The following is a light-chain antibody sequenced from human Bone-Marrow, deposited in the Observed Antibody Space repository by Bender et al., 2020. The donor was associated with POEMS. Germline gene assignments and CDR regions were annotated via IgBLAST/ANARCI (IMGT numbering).Light chain of an antibody. J-gene: IGLJ3*02. V-gene: IGLV1-40*01. CDR1: NTNIGIGFD. Sequence: QSVLTQPPSVSGAPGQRVTISCTGSNTNIGIGFDVNWYQVLPGTAPRLLIYANINRPSGVPDRFSGPKSGTSVSLAITGHPGGGGVVYYSTSLDTRLGGWVFGAGTKL. CDR3: TSLDTRLGGWV. CDR2: ANI.